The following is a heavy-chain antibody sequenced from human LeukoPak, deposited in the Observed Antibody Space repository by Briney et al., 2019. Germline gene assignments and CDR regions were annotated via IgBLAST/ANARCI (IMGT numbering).Heavy chain of an antibody. CDR3: ARGDVDTAMGRMGPGDY. Sequence: QPGGSLRLSCAASGFTFSSYAMHWVRQAPGKGLEWVAVISYDGSNKYYADSVKGRFTISRDNSKNTLYLQMNSLRAEDTAVYYCARGDVDTAMGRMGPGDYWGQGTLVTVSS. CDR1: GFTFSSYA. CDR2: ISYDGSNK. J-gene: IGHJ4*02. D-gene: IGHD5-18*01. V-gene: IGHV3-30-3*01.